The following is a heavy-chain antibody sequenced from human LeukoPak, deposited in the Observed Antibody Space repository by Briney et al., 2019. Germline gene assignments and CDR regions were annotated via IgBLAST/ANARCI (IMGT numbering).Heavy chain of an antibody. V-gene: IGHV3-7*03. CDR3: ARVLRFLEWLLHDKPLGMDV. J-gene: IGHJ6*02. Sequence: PGGSLRLSCAASGFTFSSYWMSWVRQAPGKGLEWVANIKQDGSEKYYVDSVKGRFTISRDNAKDSLYLQMNSLRAEDTAVYYCARVLRFLEWLLHDKPLGMDVWGQGTTVTVSS. CDR2: IKQDGSEK. D-gene: IGHD3-3*01. CDR1: GFTFSSYW.